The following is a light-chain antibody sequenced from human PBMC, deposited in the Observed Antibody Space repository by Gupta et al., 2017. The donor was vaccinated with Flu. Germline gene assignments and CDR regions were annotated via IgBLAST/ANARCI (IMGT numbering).Light chain of an antibody. J-gene: IGLJ2*01. CDR2: EVS. Sequence: TNSDIGHFNLVYWYQRRPDKGHKLMISEVSKRPAGVSSSFSGSKSGNTASLTISGLKLEDEDDYFSCSNSRRITVVFGGGTKLTVL. CDR3: CSNSRRITVV. CDR1: NSDIGHFNL. V-gene: IGLV2-14*02.